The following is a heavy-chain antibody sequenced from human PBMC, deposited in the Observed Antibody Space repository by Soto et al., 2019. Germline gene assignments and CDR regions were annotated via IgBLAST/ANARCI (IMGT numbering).Heavy chain of an antibody. CDR2: IIPILGIA. D-gene: IGHD1-26*01. J-gene: IGHJ6*02. Sequence: GASVKVSCKASGGTFSSYTISWVRQAPGQGLEWMGRIIPILGIANYAQKIQGRVTITADKSTSTAYMELSSLRSEDTAVYYCARFSGSYYVDYYYGMDVWGQGTTVTVSS. CDR3: ARFSGSYYVDYYYGMDV. V-gene: IGHV1-69*02. CDR1: GGTFSSYT.